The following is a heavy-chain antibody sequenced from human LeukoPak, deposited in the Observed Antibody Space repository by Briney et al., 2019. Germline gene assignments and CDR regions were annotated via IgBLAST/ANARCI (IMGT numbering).Heavy chain of an antibody. CDR1: GYTFTSYA. Sequence: ASVKVSCKASGYTFTSYAMNWVRQAPGQGLEWMGWINTNTGNPTYAQGFTGRFVFSLDTSVSTAYLQISSLKAEDTAVYYCAGPYYDILTGKKRPYYGMDIWGQGTTVTVSS. CDR2: INTNTGNP. V-gene: IGHV7-4-1*02. D-gene: IGHD3-9*01. J-gene: IGHJ6*02. CDR3: AGPYYDILTGKKRPYYGMDI.